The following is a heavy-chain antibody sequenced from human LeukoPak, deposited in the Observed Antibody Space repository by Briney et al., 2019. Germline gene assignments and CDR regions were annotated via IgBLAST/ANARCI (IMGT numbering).Heavy chain of an antibody. J-gene: IGHJ4*02. CDR2: LYWNDDK. CDR1: GFSLSTSGVG. D-gene: IGHD6-13*01. V-gene: IGHV2-5*01. CDR3: AHRSGLAATGTFDY. Sequence: SGPTLVKPTQTLTLTCTFSGFSLSTSGVGVGWIRQSPGKALEWLALLYWNDDKPYSPSLKSRRTITKDTSKNQVVLTMTNMDPVDTATYYCAHRSGLAATGTFDYWGQGTLVTVSS.